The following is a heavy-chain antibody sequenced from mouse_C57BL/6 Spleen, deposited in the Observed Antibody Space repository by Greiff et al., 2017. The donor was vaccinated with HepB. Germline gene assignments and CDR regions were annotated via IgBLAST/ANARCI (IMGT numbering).Heavy chain of an antibody. D-gene: IGHD1-1*01. J-gene: IGHJ1*03. CDR2: ISYSGST. CDR1: GYSITSGYD. V-gene: IGHV3-1*01. CDR3: ARDEVYDYGRGGYFDV. Sequence: EVQLQESGPGMVKPSQSLSLTCTVTGYSITSGYDWHWIRHFPGNKLEWMGYISYSGSTNYNPSLKSRISITHDTSKNHFFLKLNSVTTEDTATYYCARDEVYDYGRGGYFDVWGTGTTVTVSS.